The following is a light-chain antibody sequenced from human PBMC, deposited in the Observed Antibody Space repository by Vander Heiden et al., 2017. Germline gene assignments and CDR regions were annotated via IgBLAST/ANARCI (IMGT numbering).Light chain of an antibody. CDR3: QQDNNWPLT. CDR1: QSVSSD. Sequence: VMTQSPATLSVSPGERATLHCRASQSVSSDLAWYQQKPGQAPRLLIYGASTRATGIPARFSGSGSGTEFTLTISSLQSEDFAVYYCQQDNNWPLTFGPGTKVDIK. J-gene: IGKJ3*01. V-gene: IGKV3-15*01. CDR2: GAS.